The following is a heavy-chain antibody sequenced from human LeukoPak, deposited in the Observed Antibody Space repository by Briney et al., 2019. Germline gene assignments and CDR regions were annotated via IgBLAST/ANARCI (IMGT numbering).Heavy chain of an antibody. Sequence: SETLSLTCTVSGGSISSYYWSWIRQPAGKGLEWIGRIYTSGSTNYNPSLKSRVTMSVGTSKNQFSLKLSSVTAADTAVYYCARGGYCSGGSCYRAKYNWFDPWGQGTLVTVSS. V-gene: IGHV4-4*07. D-gene: IGHD2-15*01. CDR2: IYTSGST. J-gene: IGHJ5*02. CDR3: ARGGYCSGGSCYRAKYNWFDP. CDR1: GGSISSYY.